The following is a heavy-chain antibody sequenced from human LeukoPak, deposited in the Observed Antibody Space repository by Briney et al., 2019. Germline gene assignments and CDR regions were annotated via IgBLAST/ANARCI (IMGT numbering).Heavy chain of an antibody. V-gene: IGHV4-38-2*02. D-gene: IGHD3-10*01. CDR1: GYSISSDYY. Sequence: PSETLSLTCTVSGYSISSDYYWGWIRQPPGKGLEWIGNIFHNGNTYYNPSLKSRVTISVDTSKSHFSLKLSSVTAADTAVYYCARQDFGSGILPGYWGQGTLVTVSS. CDR3: ARQDFGSGILPGY. J-gene: IGHJ4*02. CDR2: IFHNGNT.